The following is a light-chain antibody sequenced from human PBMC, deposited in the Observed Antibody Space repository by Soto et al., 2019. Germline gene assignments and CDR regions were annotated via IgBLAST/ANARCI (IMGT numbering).Light chain of an antibody. Sequence: EIVLTQSPGTLSLSAGERATLSCRASQSVSSSYLAWYQQRPGQAPRLLISGASRRATGIPDRFSGSGSGTEFTLTISSLASEDFAVYYCQQYDSSSWTFGQGTKVEIK. CDR2: GAS. CDR3: QQYDSSSWT. CDR1: QSVSSSY. J-gene: IGKJ1*01. V-gene: IGKV3-20*01.